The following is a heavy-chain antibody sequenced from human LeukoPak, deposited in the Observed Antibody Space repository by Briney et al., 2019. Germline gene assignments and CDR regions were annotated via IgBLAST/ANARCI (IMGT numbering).Heavy chain of an antibody. D-gene: IGHD3-9*01. CDR1: GFTFSSYA. V-gene: IGHV3-23*01. CDR3: AKVFGERYFDWSIEDY. CDR2: ISGSGGST. J-gene: IGHJ4*02. Sequence: GGSLRLSCAASGFTFSSYAMSWVRQAPGKGLEWVSAISGSGGSTYYADSVKGRFTISRDNSKNTLYLQMNSLRAEDTAVYYCAKVFGERYFDWSIEDYWGQGTLVTVSS.